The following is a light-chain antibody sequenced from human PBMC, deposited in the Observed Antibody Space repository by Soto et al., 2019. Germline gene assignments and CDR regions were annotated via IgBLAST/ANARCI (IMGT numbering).Light chain of an antibody. V-gene: IGKV1-5*01. J-gene: IGKJ4*01. CDR2: DAS. CDR3: QQYSAYPLT. CDR1: QIIGEF. Sequence: DIQMTQSPSTLSASVGDRVTITCRASQIIGEFLAWYQRKPGKAPELLIYDASNLESGVSSRFSGSGSGTEVTLTISSLQPDDFVSYYCQQYSAYPLTFGGGTTVEIK.